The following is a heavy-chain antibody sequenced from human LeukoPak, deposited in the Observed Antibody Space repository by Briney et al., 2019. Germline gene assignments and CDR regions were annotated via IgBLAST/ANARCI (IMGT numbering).Heavy chain of an antibody. D-gene: IGHD3-22*01. J-gene: IGHJ4*02. CDR2: IYYSGST. CDR3: ARERGYDSSGYYFDY. V-gene: IGHV4-61*01. CDR1: GGSISSSSYY. Sequence: PSETLSLTCTVSGGSISSSSYYWSWIRQPPGKGLEWIGYIYYSGSTNYNPSLKSRVTISVDTSKNQFSLKLSSVTAADTAVYYCARERGYDSSGYYFDYWGQGTLVTVSS.